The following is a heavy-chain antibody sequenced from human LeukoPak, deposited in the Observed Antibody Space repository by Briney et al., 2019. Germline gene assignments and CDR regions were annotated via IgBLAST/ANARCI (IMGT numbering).Heavy chain of an antibody. D-gene: IGHD3-22*01. CDR2: IYPGDSDT. CDR1: GSSFTSYW. J-gene: IGHJ4*02. Sequence: GASLQISCKGSGSSFTSYWIGWVRQMPGKGLEWMGIIYPGDSDTRYSPSFQGQVTISADKSISTAYLQWSSLKASDTAMYYCARLDSSGYYYFLDYWGQGTLVTVSS. V-gene: IGHV5-51*01. CDR3: ARLDSSGYYYFLDY.